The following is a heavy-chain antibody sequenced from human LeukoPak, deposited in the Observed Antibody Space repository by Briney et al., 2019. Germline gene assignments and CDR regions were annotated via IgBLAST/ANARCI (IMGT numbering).Heavy chain of an antibody. D-gene: IGHD2-2*01. CDR1: GFTFSSYS. J-gene: IGHJ4*02. CDR2: ISSSSSTI. Sequence: GGAPRLSCAASGFTFSSYSMNWGRQAPGKGLEWGSYISSSSSTIYYADSVKGRFTISRDNAKNSLYLQMNSLRAEDTAVYYCARVGCSSTSCCDYWGQGTLVTVSS. V-gene: IGHV3-48*01. CDR3: ARVGCSSTSCCDY.